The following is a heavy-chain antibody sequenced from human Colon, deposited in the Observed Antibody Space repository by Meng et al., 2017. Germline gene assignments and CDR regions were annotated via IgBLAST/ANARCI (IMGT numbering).Heavy chain of an antibody. Sequence: QAQLQWSGPVLSKPSEPLYLTCAVPGGSISRSDWWSWVRQPPGKGLEWIGETSHSGSTNYSPSLKSRVTISLDKSKNQLSLKLNSVTAADTAVYYCASSDYYRSDYWGQGTLVTVSS. CDR2: TSHSGST. CDR3: ASSDYYRSDY. J-gene: IGHJ4*02. CDR1: GGSISRSDW. D-gene: IGHD3-22*01. V-gene: IGHV4-4*02.